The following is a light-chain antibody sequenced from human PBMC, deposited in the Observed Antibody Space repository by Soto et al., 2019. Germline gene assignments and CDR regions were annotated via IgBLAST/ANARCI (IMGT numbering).Light chain of an antibody. CDR3: QQYNNWPYT. Sequence: EIVMTQSPATLSVSPGERATLSCRASQSVSSNLAWYQQKPGQAPMLLIYGASTRATGIPARFSGSGPGTEFTLTISSLQSEDFAVYYCQQYNNWPYTVGQGTKVDIK. CDR1: QSVSSN. J-gene: IGKJ2*01. V-gene: IGKV3-15*01. CDR2: GAS.